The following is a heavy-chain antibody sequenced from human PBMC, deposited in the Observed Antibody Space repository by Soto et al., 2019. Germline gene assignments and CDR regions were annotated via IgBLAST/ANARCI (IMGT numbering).Heavy chain of an antibody. CDR2: ISGSGGST. Sequence: PGGSLRLSCAASGFTFSSYAMSWVRQAPGKGLELFSAISGSGGSTYYAYSVKGRLTISRDNSNNTLYLQLNSLRAEDTAVYYCAKARRCSSTRCISDYYYYGMHVWGQGTTVTVPS. CDR1: GFTFSSYA. CDR3: AKARRCSSTRCISDYYYYGMHV. V-gene: IGHV3-23*01. D-gene: IGHD2-2*01. J-gene: IGHJ6*02.